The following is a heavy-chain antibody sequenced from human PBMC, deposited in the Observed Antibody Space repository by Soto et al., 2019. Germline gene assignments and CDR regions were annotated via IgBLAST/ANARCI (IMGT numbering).Heavy chain of an antibody. V-gene: IGHV3-48*03. Sequence: EVQLVESGGGLVQPGGSLRLSCAGSGFTFSSYEMNWVRQAPGKGLEWVSYISSSGSTIYYADSVKGRFTISRDNAKNSLYLQVNSLRAEDTAVYYCARGYYGSGGLRYGMDVWGQGTTLTVSS. D-gene: IGHD3-10*01. CDR3: ARGYYGSGGLRYGMDV. J-gene: IGHJ6*02. CDR1: GFTFSSYE. CDR2: ISSSGSTI.